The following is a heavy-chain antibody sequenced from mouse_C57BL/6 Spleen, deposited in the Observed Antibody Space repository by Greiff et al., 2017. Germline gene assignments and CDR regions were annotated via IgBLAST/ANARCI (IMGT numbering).Heavy chain of an antibody. J-gene: IGHJ3*01. D-gene: IGHD2-2*01. V-gene: IGHV1-69*01. CDR3: ARSDYGYDWFAY. CDR1: GYTFTSYW. Sequence: QVQLQQPGAELVMPGASVKLSCKASGYTFTSYWMHWVKQRPGQGLEWIGEIDPSDSYTNYNQKFKGKSTLTVDKSSSTAYMQLSSLTSEYSAVYYCARSDYGYDWFAYWGQGTLVTVSA. CDR2: IDPSDSYT.